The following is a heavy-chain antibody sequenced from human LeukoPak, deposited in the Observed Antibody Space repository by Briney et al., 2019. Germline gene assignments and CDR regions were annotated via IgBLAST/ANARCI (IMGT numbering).Heavy chain of an antibody. J-gene: IGHJ4*02. CDR3: ARVYYCTSTSCYGPQYYFDF. D-gene: IGHD2-2*01. Sequence: GASVKVSCKASGYTFTSYGISWVRQAPGQGLEWLGIINSGGGSTNYAQSFQGRVTLTRDTSTNTVYMELSSLRSEDTAVYYCARVYYCTSTSCYGPQYYFDFWGQGTLVTVSS. CDR2: INSGGGST. V-gene: IGHV1-46*03. CDR1: GYTFTSYG.